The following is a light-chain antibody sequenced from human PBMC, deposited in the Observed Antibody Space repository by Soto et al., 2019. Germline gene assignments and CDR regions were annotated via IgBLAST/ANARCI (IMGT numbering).Light chain of an antibody. CDR1: QSVSSN. J-gene: IGKJ3*01. CDR2: GAS. Sequence: EIVMTQSPATLSVSPGERATLSCRASQSVSSNLAWYQQKPGQAPRLLIYGASTRATGIPARFSGSGSGTEFALTISSRRSEDFAVYYCQQYNNWAPPFTFGPGTKVDIK. V-gene: IGKV3-15*01. CDR3: QQYNNWAPPFT.